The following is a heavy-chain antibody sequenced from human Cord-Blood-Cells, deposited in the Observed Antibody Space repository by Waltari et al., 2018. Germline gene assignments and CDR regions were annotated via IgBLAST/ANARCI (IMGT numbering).Heavy chain of an antibody. V-gene: IGHV4-34*01. CDR3: ARVGEYGSGSYYLFDY. J-gene: IGHJ4*02. CDR2: INHSGST. CDR1: GGSFSGYY. D-gene: IGHD3-10*01. Sequence: QVQLQQWGAGLLKPSETLSLTCAVYGGSFSGYYWSWIRPPPGKGLEWSGEINHSGSTNYNPSLKSRVTISVDTSKNQFSLKLSSVTAADTAVYYCARVGEYGSGSYYLFDYWGQGTLVTVSS.